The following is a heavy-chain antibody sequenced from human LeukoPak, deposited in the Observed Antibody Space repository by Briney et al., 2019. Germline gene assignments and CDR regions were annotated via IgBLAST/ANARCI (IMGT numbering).Heavy chain of an antibody. CDR2: IYYSGNT. CDR1: GGSISSSSYY. Sequence: SETLSLTYTVSGGSISSSSYYWGWIRQPPGKGLEWIGSIGSIYYSGNTYYNPSLKSRFSISVDTSKNQFSLKLSSVTAAETAVYYCARLDCSSTNCYTLGDAFDLWGQGTMVTVSS. J-gene: IGHJ3*01. CDR3: ARLDCSSTNCYTLGDAFDL. D-gene: IGHD2-2*02. V-gene: IGHV4-39*01.